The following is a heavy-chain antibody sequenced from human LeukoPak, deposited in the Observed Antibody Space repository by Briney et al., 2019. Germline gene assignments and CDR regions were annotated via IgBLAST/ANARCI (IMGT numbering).Heavy chain of an antibody. J-gene: IGHJ5*02. CDR3: ARPGDEDNWFDP. CDR1: GGSISSGSYY. D-gene: IGHD2-21*02. CDR2: IYYSGST. Sequence: SETLSLTCTVSGGSISSGSYYWGWIRQPPGKGLEWIGSIYYSGSTYYNPSLKSRVTISVDTSKNQFSLKLSSVTAADTAVYYCARPGDEDNWFDPWGQGTLVTVSS. V-gene: IGHV4-39*01.